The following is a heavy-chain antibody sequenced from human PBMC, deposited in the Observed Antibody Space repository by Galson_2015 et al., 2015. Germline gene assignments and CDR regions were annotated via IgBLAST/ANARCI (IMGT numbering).Heavy chain of an antibody. J-gene: IGHJ4*01. CDR1: GYTFTNYA. V-gene: IGHV1-3*01. CDR3: ARGEYDYKIDY. D-gene: IGHD4-11*01. Sequence: SVKVSCKASGYTFTNYAMHWVRQAPGQRLEWMGWINPGNGDTRYSRKFQGRVTITRDTSASTGYMEMSSLRSEDAAVYYCARGEYDYKIDYWGHGALISFSS. CDR2: INPGNGDT.